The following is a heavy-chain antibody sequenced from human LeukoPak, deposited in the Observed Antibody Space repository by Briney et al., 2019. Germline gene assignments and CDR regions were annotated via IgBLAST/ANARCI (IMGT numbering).Heavy chain of an antibody. CDR2: IYYSGST. CDR1: GGSISSSYYY. Sequence: SETLSLTCTVSGGSISSSYYYWGWIRQPPGKGLEWIGSIYYSGSTYYNPSLKSRVTISVDTSKNQFSLKLSSVTAADTAVYYCAREHSGYEESYYYYGMDVWGQGTTVTVSS. D-gene: IGHD5-12*01. CDR3: AREHSGYEESYYYYGMDV. V-gene: IGHV4-39*02. J-gene: IGHJ6*02.